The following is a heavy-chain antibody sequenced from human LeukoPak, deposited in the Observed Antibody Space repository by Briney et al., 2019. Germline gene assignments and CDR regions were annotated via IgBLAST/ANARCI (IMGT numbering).Heavy chain of an antibody. J-gene: IGHJ4*02. Sequence: ASVKVSCKASGYTFTSYGISWVRQAPGQGLEWMGWINPNSGGTNYAQKFQGRVTMTRDTSISTAYMELSRLRSDDTAVYYCARGGGELDYWGQGTLVTVSS. CDR2: INPNSGGT. CDR3: ARGGGELDY. V-gene: IGHV1-2*02. CDR1: GYTFTSYG.